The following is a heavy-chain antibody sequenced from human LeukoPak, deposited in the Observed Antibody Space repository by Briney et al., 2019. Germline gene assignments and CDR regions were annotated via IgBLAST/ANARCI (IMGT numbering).Heavy chain of an antibody. CDR3: ARRLQGYSNGGGGFDY. CDR1: AGSINSGGYY. Sequence: SQTLSLTCSVSAGSINSGGYYWSWIRQHPGKGLEWIGYIYYSGSTYYNPSLESRVSILVDTSKNQFSLKLSSVTAADTAVYYCARRLQGYSNGGGGFDYWGQGTLVTVSS. V-gene: IGHV4-31*03. D-gene: IGHD4-11*01. J-gene: IGHJ4*02. CDR2: IYYSGST.